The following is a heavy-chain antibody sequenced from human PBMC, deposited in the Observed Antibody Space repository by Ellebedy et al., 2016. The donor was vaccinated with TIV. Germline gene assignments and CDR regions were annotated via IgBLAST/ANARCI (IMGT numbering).Heavy chain of an antibody. V-gene: IGHV6-1*01. J-gene: IGHJ3*02. CDR2: TYYRSKWYN. CDR1: GDSVSSNGVA. CDR3: ARGRVSAFDI. Sequence: SQTLSLTCGISGDSVSSNGVAWNWLRQSPSRGLEWLGRTYYRSKWYNDYAVSIKSRITINQDTSKNQFSLHLNPVTPEDTAVYYCARGRVSAFDIWGQGTMVTVSS.